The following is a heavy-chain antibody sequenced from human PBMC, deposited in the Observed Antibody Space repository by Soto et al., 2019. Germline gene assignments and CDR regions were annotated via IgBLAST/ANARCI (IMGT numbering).Heavy chain of an antibody. CDR3: ARGGGNPNLRWGAFDI. V-gene: IGHV1-46*01. D-gene: IGHD4-17*01. Sequence: ASVKVSCKASGYTFTSYYMHWVRQAPGQGLEWMGIINPSGGSTSYAQKFQGRVTMTRDTSTSTVYMELSSLRSEDTAVYYCARGGGNPNLRWGAFDIWGQGTMVTVSS. J-gene: IGHJ3*02. CDR2: INPSGGST. CDR1: GYTFTSYY.